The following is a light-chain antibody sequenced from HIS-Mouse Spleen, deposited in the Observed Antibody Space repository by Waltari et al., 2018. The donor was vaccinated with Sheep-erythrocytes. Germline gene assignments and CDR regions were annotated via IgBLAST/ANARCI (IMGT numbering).Light chain of an antibody. V-gene: IGLV3-1*01. CDR2: QDS. CDR3: QAWDSSTGV. Sequence: SYELTQPPSVSVSPGQTASITCPAAKLGAKYACWYQQKPGQSPVLVIYQDSKRPSGIPERFSGSNSGNTATLTISGTQAMDEADYYCQAWDSSTGVFGGGTKLTVL. J-gene: IGLJ2*01. CDR1: KLGAKY.